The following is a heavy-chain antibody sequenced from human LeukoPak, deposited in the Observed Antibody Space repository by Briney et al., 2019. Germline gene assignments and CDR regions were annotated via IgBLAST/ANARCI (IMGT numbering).Heavy chain of an antibody. CDR1: GFTFRDDW. J-gene: IGHJ4*02. CDR2: IKQEGNEK. Sequence: GGSLRLSCAGSGFTFRDDWTSWVRQAPGKGLEWVANIKQEGNEKNYLDSVKGRFTISRDNARNSLYLQMNRLRADDTAVYYCARDGGGPLDWGQGTLVTVSS. CDR3: ARDGGGPLD. D-gene: IGHD3-10*01. V-gene: IGHV3-7*01.